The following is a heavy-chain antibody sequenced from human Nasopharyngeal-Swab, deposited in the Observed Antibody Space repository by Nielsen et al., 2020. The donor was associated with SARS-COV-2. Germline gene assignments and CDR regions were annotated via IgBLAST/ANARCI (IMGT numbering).Heavy chain of an antibody. J-gene: IGHJ3*02. V-gene: IGHV3-9*01. CDR1: VFTFDDYA. CDR3: AKVSSGWYDGIPHDAFDI. CDR2: ISCNSCLI. Sequence: SLKISCAASVFTFDDYAMHLFLQAPVKGLEWFSGISCNSCLIGYADSVKGRFTISRDNAKNSLYLQMSSLRAEDTSLYYCAKVSSGWYDGIPHDAFDIWGQGTMVTGSS. D-gene: IGHD6-19*01.